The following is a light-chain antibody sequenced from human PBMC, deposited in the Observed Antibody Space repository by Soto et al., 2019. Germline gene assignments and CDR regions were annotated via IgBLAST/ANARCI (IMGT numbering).Light chain of an antibody. CDR1: QSISIW. J-gene: IGKJ1*01. CDR2: KTS. CDR3: QHDNDFSWT. Sequence: DIHMTQSPSTLSASVGDRVTITCRASQSISIWLAWYQQKPGKAPNLLIYKTSRLESGVPSRFSGSGSGTEFTLTIISLQPDDFATYYCQHDNDFSWTFGQGTKVEIK. V-gene: IGKV1-5*03.